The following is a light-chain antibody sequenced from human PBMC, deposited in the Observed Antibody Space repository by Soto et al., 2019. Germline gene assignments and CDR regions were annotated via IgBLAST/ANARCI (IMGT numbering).Light chain of an antibody. V-gene: IGKV1-39*01. CDR2: AAS. CDR1: QSISRY. J-gene: IGKJ2*01. Sequence: DVPMTQSPSSLSASVGDTVTITCRASQSISRYLNWFQQKPGKAPKLLIYAASSLQSGVPGRFSGSASGTDFTLTISSLVPEDFATYYCQQSHSTPPTFGQGTKVEIK. CDR3: QQSHSTPPT.